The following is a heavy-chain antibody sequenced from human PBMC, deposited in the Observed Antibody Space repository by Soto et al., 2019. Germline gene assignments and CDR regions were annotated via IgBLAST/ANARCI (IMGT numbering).Heavy chain of an antibody. V-gene: IGHV1-3*01. J-gene: IGHJ4*02. D-gene: IGHD1-26*01. CDR2: INAGNGDT. CDR3: ARKVGASAY. Sequence: QVQLVQSGAEVKKPGASVKVSCKASGYTFSSFDIHWVRQAPGQRLEWMGWINAGNGDTKYSQKCQGRVTIARDTAASTAYMELGSLTFEDTAVYYCARKVGASAYWGQGTLVTVSS. CDR1: GYTFSSFD.